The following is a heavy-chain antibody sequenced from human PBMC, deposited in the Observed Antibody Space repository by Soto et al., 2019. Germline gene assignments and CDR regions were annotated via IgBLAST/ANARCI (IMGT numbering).Heavy chain of an antibody. CDR1: GYSFSDYD. J-gene: IGHJ5*02. CDR2: MNPNSGNT. Sequence: QVQLVQSGAEVKKPRASVKVSCKASGYSFSDYDINWVRQATGQGPEWMGWMNPNSGNTGYAQKFQGRVTMTRNTSINTAYMELSSLGSEDTAVYYCARDNRYNLNDEGWFDPWAREPWSPSPQ. D-gene: IGHD1-20*01. CDR3: ARDNRYNLNDEGWFDP. V-gene: IGHV1-8*01.